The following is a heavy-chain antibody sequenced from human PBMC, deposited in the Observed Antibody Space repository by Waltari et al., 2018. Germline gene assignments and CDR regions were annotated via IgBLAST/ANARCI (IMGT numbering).Heavy chain of an antibody. CDR2: INHSGST. Sequence: QVQLQQWGAGLLKPSETLSLTCAVYGGSFSGYYWSWIRQPPGKGLEWIGEINHSGSTNYNPSLKSRVTISVDTSKNQFSLKLSSVTAADTAVYYCVSFVAAGGRFDYWGQGTLVTVSS. J-gene: IGHJ4*02. CDR3: VSFVAAGGRFDY. D-gene: IGHD6-13*01. CDR1: GGSFSGYY. V-gene: IGHV4-34*01.